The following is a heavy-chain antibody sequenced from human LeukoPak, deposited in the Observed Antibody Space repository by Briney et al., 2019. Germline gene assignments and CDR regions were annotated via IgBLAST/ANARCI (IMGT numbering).Heavy chain of an antibody. CDR2: ISGSGGST. CDR3: ARDWTGANADVFDM. J-gene: IGHJ3*02. CDR1: GFTFSSYA. V-gene: IGHV3-23*01. Sequence: GGSLRLSCAASGFTFSSYAMSWVSQAPGKGLEWVSAISGSGGSTYYADSVKGRFIISRDNSKNTLYLQMNSLRAEDTAIYYCARDWTGANADVFDMWGQGTVVTVS. D-gene: IGHD3/OR15-3a*01.